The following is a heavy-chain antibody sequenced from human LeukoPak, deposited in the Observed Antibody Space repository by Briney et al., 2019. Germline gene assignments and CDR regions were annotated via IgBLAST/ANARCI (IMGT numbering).Heavy chain of an antibody. CDR2: INHSGST. CDR1: GGSFSGYY. J-gene: IGHJ4*02. CDR3: ASAWIAAAGSIDY. D-gene: IGHD6-13*01. Sequence: SETLSLTCTVYGGSFSGYYWSWIRQPPGKGLEWIGEINHSGSTNYNPSLKSRVTISVDTSKNQFSLKLSSVTAADTAVYYCASAWIAAAGSIDYWGQGTLVTVSS. V-gene: IGHV4-34*01.